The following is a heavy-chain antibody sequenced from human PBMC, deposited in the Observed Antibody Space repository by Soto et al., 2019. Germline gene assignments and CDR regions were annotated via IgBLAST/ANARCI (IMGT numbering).Heavy chain of an antibody. CDR3: AKGGAYCGGDCTRAS. CDR2: ISATGGST. J-gene: IGHJ5*02. V-gene: IGHV3-23*01. CDR1: GFTFTSFA. D-gene: IGHD2-21*02. Sequence: EVQLLESGGGLVQPGGSLRLSCAASGFTFTSFAMAWVRQAPGKGLEWVSGISATGGSTHYADSVKGRFTISRDNSRNTVYLQMNSLRAEDTAVYYCAKGGAYCGGDCTRASWGQGTLVTVSS.